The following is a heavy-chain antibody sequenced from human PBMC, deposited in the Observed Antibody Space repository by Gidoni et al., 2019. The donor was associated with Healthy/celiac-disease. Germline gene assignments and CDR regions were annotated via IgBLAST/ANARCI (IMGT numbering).Heavy chain of an antibody. CDR2: IYYSGST. CDR3: ARDLGMNTMIVSLGAFDI. V-gene: IGHV4-30-4*01. D-gene: IGHD3-22*01. J-gene: IGHJ3*02. CDR1: GGSISSGDYY. Sequence: QVQLQESGPGLVKPSQTLSLTCTVSGGSISSGDYYWSWIRQPPGKGLEWIGYIYYSGSTYYNPSLKSRVTISVDTSKNQFSLKLSSVTAADTAVYYCARDLGMNTMIVSLGAFDIWGQGTMVTVSS.